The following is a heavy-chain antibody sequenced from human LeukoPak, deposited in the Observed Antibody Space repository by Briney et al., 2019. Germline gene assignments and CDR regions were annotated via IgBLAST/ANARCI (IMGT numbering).Heavy chain of an antibody. CDR3: AKRYSSAWYFFDY. V-gene: IGHV3-23*01. D-gene: IGHD6-19*01. CDR1: GFTFSSYG. J-gene: IGHJ4*02. Sequence: PEGSLRLSCAASGFTFSSYGRSWVRQAPGKGLEWISAISGSGGNTYYADSVKGRFTISRDNSKNTLYLQMNSLRAEDTAVYYCAKRYSSAWYFFDYWGQGTLVTVSS. CDR2: ISGSGGNT.